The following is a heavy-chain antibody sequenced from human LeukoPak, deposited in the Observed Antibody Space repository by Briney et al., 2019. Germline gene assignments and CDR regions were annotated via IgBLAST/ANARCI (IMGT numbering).Heavy chain of an antibody. V-gene: IGHV3-53*01. Sequence: GGSLRLSCAASGFTVSSNYMSWVRQAPGKGLEWVSVIYTGGTTYYADSVKGRFTISRDSSKNTLYLQMSSLGVEDRAVYYCASQQWLAGFDYWGQGTLVTVSS. CDR1: GFTVSSNY. CDR3: ASQQWLAGFDY. D-gene: IGHD6-19*01. CDR2: IYTGGTT. J-gene: IGHJ4*02.